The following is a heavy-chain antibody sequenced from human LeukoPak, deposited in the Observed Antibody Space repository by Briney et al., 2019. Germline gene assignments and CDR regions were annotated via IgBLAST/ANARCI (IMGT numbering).Heavy chain of an antibody. D-gene: IGHD3-22*01. J-gene: IGHJ3*02. CDR1: GGSISSSSYY. V-gene: IGHV4-39*07. Sequence: SETLSLTCTVSGGSISSSSYYWGWIRQPPGKGLEWIASIYHSGSTYYNPSLKSRVTTSVDTSKNQFSLKLSSVTAADTAVYYCAADRTGLAFDIWGQGTMVTVSS. CDR2: IYHSGST. CDR3: AADRTGLAFDI.